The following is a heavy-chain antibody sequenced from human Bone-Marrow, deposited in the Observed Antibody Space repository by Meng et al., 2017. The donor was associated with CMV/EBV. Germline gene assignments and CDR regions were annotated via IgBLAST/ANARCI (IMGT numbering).Heavy chain of an antibody. J-gene: IGHJ6*02. CDR2: INSDVSST. V-gene: IGHV3-74*01. CDR1: GFTFSRYW. D-gene: IGHD3-10*01. Sequence: GESLKISCAASGFTFSRYWMHWVRQAPGKGLVWVSRINSDVSSTSYADSVKGRFTISRDNAKNTLYLQMNSLRAEDTAVYYCARVRDYGMDVWGQGTTVTGSS. CDR3: ARVRDYGMDV.